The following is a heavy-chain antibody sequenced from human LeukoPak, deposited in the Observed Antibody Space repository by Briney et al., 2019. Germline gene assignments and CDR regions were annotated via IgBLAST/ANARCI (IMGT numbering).Heavy chain of an antibody. CDR3: ARDRSSGWYSFPFDY. CDR1: GFTFSNYA. V-gene: IGHV3-30*07. J-gene: IGHJ4*02. CDR2: ISYDENNK. D-gene: IGHD6-19*01. Sequence: GGSLRLSCAASGFTFSNYAMHWVRQAPGKGLEWVAVISYDENNKYYADSVKGRFTISRDNAKNSLYLQMNSLRAEDTAVYYCARDRSSGWYSFPFDYWGQGTLVTVSS.